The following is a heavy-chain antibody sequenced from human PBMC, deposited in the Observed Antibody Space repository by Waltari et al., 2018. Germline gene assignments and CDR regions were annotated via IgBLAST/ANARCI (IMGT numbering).Heavy chain of an antibody. Sequence: QVQLQESGTGLVKPSETLSLTCTVSGGSINNYYWSWIRQPAGKGLAWIGRVYTSENTNYNPSLKSRVAMSVDTSKNQFSLRLNSVTAADTAVYYCARDDNRQAFDIWGQGIVVTVSS. J-gene: IGHJ3*02. CDR1: GGSINNYY. CDR2: VYTSENT. D-gene: IGHD1-20*01. CDR3: ARDDNRQAFDI. V-gene: IGHV4-4*07.